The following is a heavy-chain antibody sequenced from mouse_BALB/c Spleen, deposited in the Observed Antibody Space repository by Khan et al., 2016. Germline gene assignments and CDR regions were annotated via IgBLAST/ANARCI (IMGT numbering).Heavy chain of an antibody. D-gene: IGHD1-1*01. Sequence: QIQLVQSGPELKKPGETVKISCKASGYTFTNYGMNWVKQAPGKGLKWMGWINTNTGEPTYAEEFKGRFAFSLETSASTAYLQFNNLTTEDTATYFCAEDYYGSNWFAYWGQGTLVTVSA. CDR2: INTNTGEP. J-gene: IGHJ3*01. CDR1: GYTFTNYG. CDR3: AEDYYGSNWFAY. V-gene: IGHV9-3*02.